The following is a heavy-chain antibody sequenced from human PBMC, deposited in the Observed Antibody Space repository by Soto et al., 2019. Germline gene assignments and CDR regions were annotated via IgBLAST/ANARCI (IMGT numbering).Heavy chain of an antibody. V-gene: IGHV3-23*01. CDR3: AKDLNNYYYYMDV. Sequence: GGALRLSCSASGFTFSSHAMSWVRQAPGKGLEWVSAISGSGGSTYYADSVKGRFTISRDNSKNTLYLQMNSLRAEDTAVYYCAKDLNNYYYYMDVWGKGTTVTVSS. CDR1: GFTFSSHA. CDR2: ISGSGGST. D-gene: IGHD3-9*01. J-gene: IGHJ6*03.